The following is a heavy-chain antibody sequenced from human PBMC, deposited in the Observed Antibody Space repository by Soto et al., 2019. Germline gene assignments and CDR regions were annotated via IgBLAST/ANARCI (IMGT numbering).Heavy chain of an antibody. CDR2: IYSSGST. D-gene: IGHD6-19*01. CDR1: GFTGSDNY. CDR3: TRAGSGYSSGWARPGDY. V-gene: IGHV3-66*02. J-gene: IGHJ4*02. Sequence: PGGSLRLSCAAFGFTGSDNYMSWVRQAPGKRLEWVSVIYSSGSTYYPDSVKGRFTISRDNSKNTVFLQMNSLRDEDTAVYYCTRAGSGYSSGWARPGDYWGQGTLVTVSS.